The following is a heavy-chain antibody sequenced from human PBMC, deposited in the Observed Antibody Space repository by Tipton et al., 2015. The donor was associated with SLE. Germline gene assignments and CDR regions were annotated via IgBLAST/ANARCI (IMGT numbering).Heavy chain of an antibody. CDR2: IYPSGST. V-gene: IGHV4-4*07. CDR3: ATGRGADGYYTYGLDV. J-gene: IGHJ6*02. Sequence: TLSLTCTVSGGSISSFYWTWIRQPAGKGLEWIGRIYPSGSTNYNPSLQRRVTVSVDTSKNQFSLRLTSVTAADTAVYYCATGRGADGYYTYGLDVWGQGATVTVSS. CDR1: GGSISSFY. D-gene: IGHD1-26*01.